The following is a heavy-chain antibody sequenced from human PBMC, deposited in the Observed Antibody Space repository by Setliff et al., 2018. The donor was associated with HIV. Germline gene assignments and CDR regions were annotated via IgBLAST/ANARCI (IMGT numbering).Heavy chain of an antibody. CDR1: GGSISSGSYY. CDR3: AKDRYRLAGTTGTLGY. V-gene: IGHV4-61*01. D-gene: IGHD1-1*01. Sequence: PSETLSLTCTVSGGSISSGSYYWSWIRQPPGKGLEWIGYIYYSGSTNYNPSLKSRVTISVDTSKNQFSLKLSSVTAADTAVYYCAKDRYRLAGTTGTLGYWGQGTLVTVSS. CDR2: IYYSGST. J-gene: IGHJ4*02.